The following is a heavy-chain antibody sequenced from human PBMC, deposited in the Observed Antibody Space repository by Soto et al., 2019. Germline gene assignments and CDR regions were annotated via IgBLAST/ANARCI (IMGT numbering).Heavy chain of an antibody. D-gene: IGHD4-17*01. CDR2: FDPEDGET. Sequence: ASVKVSCKVSGYTLTELSMHWVRQAPGKGLEWMGGFDPEDGETIYAQKFQGRVTMTEDTSTDTAYMELSSLRSEDMAVYYCATGRTPTVTTSYYYYMDVWGKGTTVTVSS. CDR3: ATGRTPTVTTSYYYYMDV. CDR1: GYTLTELS. J-gene: IGHJ6*03. V-gene: IGHV1-24*01.